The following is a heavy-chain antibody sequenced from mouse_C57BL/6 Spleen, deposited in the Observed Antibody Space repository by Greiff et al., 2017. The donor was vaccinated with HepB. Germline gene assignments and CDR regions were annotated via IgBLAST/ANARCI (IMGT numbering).Heavy chain of an antibody. D-gene: IGHD1-1*01. V-gene: IGHV1-80*01. CDR3: ARYGYGSSPYYGMDY. J-gene: IGHJ4*01. CDR2: IYPGDGDT. Sequence: VKLQQSGAELVKPGASVKISCKASGYAFSSYWMNWVKQRPGKGLEWIGQIYPGDGDTNYNGKFKGKATLTADKSSSTAYMQLSSLTSEDSAVYFCARYGYGSSPYYGMDYWGQGTSVTVSS. CDR1: GYAFSSYW.